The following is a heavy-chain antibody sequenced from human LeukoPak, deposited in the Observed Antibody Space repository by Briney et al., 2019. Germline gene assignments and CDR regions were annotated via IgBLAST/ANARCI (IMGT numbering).Heavy chain of an antibody. Sequence: SETLSLTCTVSGGSIGSYYWSWIRQPPGKGLEWIGYIYTSGSTNYNASLKSRIPISVDTSKNQFSLKLSCVTAADTAVYYCARLSGGSASGLFDYWGQGTLVTVSS. D-gene: IGHD6-6*01. CDR3: ARLSGGSASGLFDY. J-gene: IGHJ4*02. V-gene: IGHV4-4*09. CDR2: IYTSGST. CDR1: GGSIGSYY.